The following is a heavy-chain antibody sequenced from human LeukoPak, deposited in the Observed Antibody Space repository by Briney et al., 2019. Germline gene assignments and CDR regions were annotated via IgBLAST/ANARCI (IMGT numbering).Heavy chain of an antibody. J-gene: IGHJ5*02. V-gene: IGHV4-31*03. Sequence: SETLSLTCTVSGGSISSGGYYWSWIRQHPGKGLEWIGYIYYSGSTYYNPSLKSRVTISVDTSKNQFSLKLSSVTAADTAVYYCARGGIVVVTVIEYSRHNWFDPWGQGTLVTVSS. CDR2: IYYSGST. CDR3: ARGGIVVVTVIEYSRHNWFDP. D-gene: IGHD2-21*02. CDR1: GGSISSGGYY.